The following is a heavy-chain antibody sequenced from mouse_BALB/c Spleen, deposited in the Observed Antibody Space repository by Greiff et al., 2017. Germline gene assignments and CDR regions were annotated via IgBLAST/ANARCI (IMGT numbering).Heavy chain of an antibody. Sequence: EVKVEESGGGLVKPGGSLKLSCAASGFTFSSYTMSWVRQTPEKRLEWVATISSGGSYTYYPDSVKGRFTISRDNAKNTLYLQMSSLKSEDTAMYYCTRDGDYDGGFAYWGQGTLVTVSA. J-gene: IGHJ3*01. V-gene: IGHV5-6-4*01. D-gene: IGHD2-4*01. CDR1: GFTFSSYT. CDR3: TRDGDYDGGFAY. CDR2: ISSGGSYT.